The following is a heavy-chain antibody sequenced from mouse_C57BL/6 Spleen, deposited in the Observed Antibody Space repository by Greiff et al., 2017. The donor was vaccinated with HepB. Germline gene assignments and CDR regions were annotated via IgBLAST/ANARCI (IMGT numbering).Heavy chain of an antibody. D-gene: IGHD1-1*01. CDR3: ARDGTTVVAHFDY. V-gene: IGHV1-9*01. J-gene: IGHJ2*01. CDR1: GYTFTGYW. CDR2: ILPGSGST. Sequence: QVQLQQSGAELMKPGASVKLSCKATGYTFTGYWIEWVKQRPGHGLEWIGEILPGSGSTNYNEKFKGKATLTADTSSNTAYMQLSSLTTDDSAIYYCARDGTTVVAHFDYWGQGTTLTVSS.